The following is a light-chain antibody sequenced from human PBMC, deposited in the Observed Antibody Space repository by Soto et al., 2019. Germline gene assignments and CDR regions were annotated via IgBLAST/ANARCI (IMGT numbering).Light chain of an antibody. CDR2: DVN. CDR1: SSDVGGYNY. Sequence: QSALTQPASVSGSPGQSITISCTGTSSDVGGYNYVSWYQQHPGKAPQLMIYDVNDRPSGVSNRFSGSKSGNTASLTISGLQAEDEADYYCYSYTSSGSVVFSGGTKLTVL. CDR3: YSYTSSGSVV. V-gene: IGLV2-14*03. J-gene: IGLJ2*01.